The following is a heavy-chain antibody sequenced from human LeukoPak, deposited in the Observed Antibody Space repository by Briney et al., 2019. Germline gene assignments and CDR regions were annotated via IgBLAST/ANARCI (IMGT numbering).Heavy chain of an antibody. D-gene: IGHD3-22*01. Sequence: GGSLRLSCVTSGFTFTTYAMIWVRQLPGKGLEWVSAISGSGGNTYYAESVKGRFTISRDNPKNTLYLQINSLRPEDTAVYFCAKRGVVIRVILVGFHKEAYYFDSWGQGALVTVSS. CDR2: ISGSGGNT. V-gene: IGHV3-23*01. J-gene: IGHJ4*02. CDR1: GFTFTTYA. CDR3: AKRGVVIRVILVGFHKEAYYFDS.